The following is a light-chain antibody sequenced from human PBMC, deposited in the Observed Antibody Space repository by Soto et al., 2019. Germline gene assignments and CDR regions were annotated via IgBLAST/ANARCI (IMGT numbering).Light chain of an antibody. Sequence: DIQMTQSPSSVSASVGDRVTITCRASQGIRSWLAWYQQKPGKAPKLLIDLASSLQSGVPSRFSGSGSGTDFTLTISSLQPEDFATYYCQQANSSPSTFGQGTQLEIK. CDR2: LAS. V-gene: IGKV1-12*02. CDR1: QGIRSW. CDR3: QQANSSPST. J-gene: IGKJ5*01.